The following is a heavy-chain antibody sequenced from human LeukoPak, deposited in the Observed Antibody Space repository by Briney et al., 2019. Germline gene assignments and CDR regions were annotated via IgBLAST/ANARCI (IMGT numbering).Heavy chain of an antibody. D-gene: IGHD1-14*01. CDR2: LYSDGNT. Sequence: GAALRLSCAASGFTVITNDMTWVRQAPGKGLDWVSVLYSDGNTKYADSVQGRFTISRDNSENTLYLEMNSLSPDDTAVYYCARGVEPLAANTLAYWGQGTLVTVSS. V-gene: IGHV3-53*01. CDR3: ARGVEPLAANTLAY. CDR1: GFTVITND. J-gene: IGHJ4*02.